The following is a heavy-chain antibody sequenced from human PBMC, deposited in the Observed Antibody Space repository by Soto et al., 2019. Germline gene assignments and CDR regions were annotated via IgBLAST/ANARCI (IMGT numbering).Heavy chain of an antibody. V-gene: IGHV4-61*01. CDR3: ARVSIPSYYHTSGQYYFDC. D-gene: IGHD3-22*01. CDR2: IFYSGTT. CDR1: GGSVSSGSYY. Sequence: PSETLSLTCTVSGGSVSSGSYYWSWIRQPPGMGLEWIGYIFYSGTTNYNPSLKSRVTMSLYTSKNQFSLQLSSVTAADTAVYYSARVSIPSYYHTSGQYYFDCCGRRTLVTVSS. J-gene: IGHJ4*02.